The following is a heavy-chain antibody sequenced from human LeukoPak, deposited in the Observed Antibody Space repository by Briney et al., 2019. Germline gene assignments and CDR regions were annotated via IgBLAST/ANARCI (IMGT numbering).Heavy chain of an antibody. V-gene: IGHV5-51*01. CDR2: IYPGDSDT. Sequence: GESLKISCKGSGYIFTSYSIAWVRQMPGKGLEWMGIIYPGDSDTRYSPSFQGQVTMSADKSINTAYLQWSSLKASDTAMYYCARRQGCSSTSCPPDSWGQGTLVTVSS. CDR3: ARRQGCSSTSCPPDS. D-gene: IGHD2-2*01. J-gene: IGHJ4*02. CDR1: GYIFTSYS.